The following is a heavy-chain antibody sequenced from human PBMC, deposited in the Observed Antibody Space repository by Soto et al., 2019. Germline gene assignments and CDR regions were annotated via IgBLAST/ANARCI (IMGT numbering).Heavy chain of an antibody. CDR3: ALVTTVTTDSFWYYYYGMDV. CDR2: INSDGSST. D-gene: IGHD4-4*01. CDR1: GFTFSSYW. Sequence: GSLRLSCAASGFTFSSYWMHWVRQAPGKGLVWVSRINSDGSSTSYADSVKGRFTISRDNAKNTLYLQMNSLRAEDTAVYYCALVTTVTTDSFWYYYYGMDVWGQGTTVTVS. V-gene: IGHV3-74*01. J-gene: IGHJ6*02.